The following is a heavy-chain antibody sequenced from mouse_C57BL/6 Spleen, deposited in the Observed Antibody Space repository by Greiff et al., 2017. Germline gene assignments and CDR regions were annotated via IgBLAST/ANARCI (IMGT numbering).Heavy chain of an antibody. J-gene: IGHJ1*03. Sequence: EVKLMESGGGLVQPGGSLKLSCAASGFTFSDYYMYWVRQTPEKRLEWVAYISNGGGSTYYPDTVKGRFTISRDNAKNTLYLQMSRLKSEDTAMYYCARHYGYDGYFDVWGTGTTVTVSS. CDR2: ISNGGGST. D-gene: IGHD2-2*01. CDR1: GFTFSDYY. CDR3: ARHYGYDGYFDV. V-gene: IGHV5-12*01.